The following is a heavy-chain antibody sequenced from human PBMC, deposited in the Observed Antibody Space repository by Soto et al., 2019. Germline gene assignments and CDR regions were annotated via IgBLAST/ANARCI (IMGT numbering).Heavy chain of an antibody. CDR3: ARGITMIDRYYFDY. V-gene: IGHV4-31*03. CDR1: GGSISSGGYY. Sequence: PSETLSLTCSVSGGSISSGGYYWSWIRQPPGKGLEWIGYIYYSGSTYYNPSLKSRVTISVDTSKNQFSLKLSSVTAADTAVYYCARGITMIDRYYFDYWGQGTLVTVSS. D-gene: IGHD3-22*01. J-gene: IGHJ4*02. CDR2: IYYSGST.